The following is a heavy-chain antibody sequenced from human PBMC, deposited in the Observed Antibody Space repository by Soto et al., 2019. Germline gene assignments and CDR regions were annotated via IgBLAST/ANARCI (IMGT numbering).Heavy chain of an antibody. CDR2: IYYSGST. J-gene: IGHJ4*02. CDR3: ARRRAYCGGDCYPLFDY. V-gene: IGHV4-39*01. D-gene: IGHD2-21*02. CDR1: GGSISSSSYY. Sequence: SETLSLTCTVSGGSISSSSYYWGWIRQPPGKGLEWIGSIYYSGSTYYNPSLKSRVTISVDTSKNQFSLKLSSVTAADTAVYYCARRRAYCGGDCYPLFDYWGQGTLVTVSS.